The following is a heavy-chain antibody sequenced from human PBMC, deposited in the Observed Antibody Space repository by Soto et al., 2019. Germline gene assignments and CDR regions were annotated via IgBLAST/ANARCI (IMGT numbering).Heavy chain of an antibody. CDR1: GGTFSSYA. V-gene: IGHV1-69*12. CDR2: IIPIFGTA. D-gene: IGHD3-10*01. CDR3: ASNGYGETYYYGMDV. J-gene: IGHJ6*02. Sequence: QVQLVQSGAEVKKPGSSVQVSCKASGGTFSSYAINWVRQAPGQGLEWMGGIIPIFGTADYAQKFQGRVTITADESTSTAYMELSSMRSEDTAVYYCASNGYGETYYYGMDVWGQGTTVTVSS.